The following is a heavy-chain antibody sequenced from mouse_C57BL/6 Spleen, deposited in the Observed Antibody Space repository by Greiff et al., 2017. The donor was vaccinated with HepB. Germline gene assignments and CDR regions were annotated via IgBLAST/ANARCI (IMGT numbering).Heavy chain of an antibody. D-gene: IGHD1-1*01. CDR3: ARSYYYGSSHWYFDV. Sequence: VQLQQSGAELARPGASVKLSCKASGYTFTSYGISWVKQRTGQGLEWIGEIYPRSGNTYYYEKFKGKATLTADKSSSTAYMELRSLTSEDSAVYFCARSYYYGSSHWYFDVWGTGTTVTVSS. CDR1: GYTFTSYG. CDR2: IYPRSGNT. J-gene: IGHJ1*03. V-gene: IGHV1-81*01.